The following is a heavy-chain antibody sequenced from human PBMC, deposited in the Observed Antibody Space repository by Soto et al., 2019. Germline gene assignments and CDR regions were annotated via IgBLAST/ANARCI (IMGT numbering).Heavy chain of an antibody. CDR1: GGSISSYY. V-gene: IGHV4-59*08. CDR2: IYYSGST. D-gene: IGHD3-10*01. CDR3: ARRWITMVRGYYYYYMEV. Sequence: SETLSLTCTVSGGSISSYYWSWIRQPPGKGLEWIGYIYYSGSTNYNPSLKSRVTISVDTSKNQFSLKLSSVTAADTAVYYCARRWITMVRGYYYYYMEVWGKGTTVTVSS. J-gene: IGHJ6*03.